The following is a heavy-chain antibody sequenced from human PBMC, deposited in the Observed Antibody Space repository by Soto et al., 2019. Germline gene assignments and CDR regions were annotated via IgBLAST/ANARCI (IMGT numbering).Heavy chain of an antibody. CDR3: ARNLAAGDY. J-gene: IGHJ4*02. V-gene: IGHV1-46*01. Sequence: QVQLVQSGAEVKKPGASVKVSCKASGYTFTNSYIHLVRQAPGQGLEWMALLNPNGGSTNYAQNFQGRVTVTRDTSTSTVYMELTSLTSEDTAVYYCARNLAAGDYWGQRTLVTVSS. D-gene: IGHD6-13*01. CDR1: GYTFTNSY. CDR2: LNPNGGST.